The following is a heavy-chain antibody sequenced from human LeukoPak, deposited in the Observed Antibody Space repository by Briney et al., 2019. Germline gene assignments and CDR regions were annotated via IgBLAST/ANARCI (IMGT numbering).Heavy chain of an antibody. D-gene: IGHD6-6*01. CDR1: GYTFTSYD. J-gene: IGHJ6*03. CDR2: MNPNSGNT. V-gene: IGHV1-8*03. CDR3: ASSSSSIAAQGYYYYYMDV. Sequence: ASVKVSCKASGYTFTSYDINWVRQATGQGLEWMGWMNPNSGNTGYAQKFQGRVTITRNTSISTAYMELSSLRSEDTAVYYCASSSSSIAAQGYYYYYMDVWRKGTTVTVSS.